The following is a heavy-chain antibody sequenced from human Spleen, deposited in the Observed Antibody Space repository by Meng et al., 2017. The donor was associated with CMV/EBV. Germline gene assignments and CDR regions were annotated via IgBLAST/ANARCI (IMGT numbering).Heavy chain of an antibody. CDR3: ARGFGTFSAAAPIDY. J-gene: IGHJ4*02. V-gene: IGHV3-30*02. CDR1: GFTFSHYG. CDR2: IRYDGSNK. Sequence: GESLKISCAASGFTFSHYGMHWVRQTPGKGLEWVAYIRYDGSNKYYVDSVKGRFTISRDNSKNTVYLQMNSLRAEDTALYYCARGFGTFSAAAPIDYWGQGTQVTVSS. D-gene: IGHD1-14*01.